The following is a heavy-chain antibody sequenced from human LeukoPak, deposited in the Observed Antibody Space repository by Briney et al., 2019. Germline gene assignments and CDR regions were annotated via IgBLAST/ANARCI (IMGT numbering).Heavy chain of an antibody. V-gene: IGHV4-34*01. CDR2: INHSGST. J-gene: IGHJ5*02. D-gene: IGHD2-15*01. Sequence: SETLSLTCAAYGVSFSGYYWSWIRQPPGKGLEWIGEINHSGSTNYNPSLKSRVTISVDTSKNQFSLKLSSVTAADTAVYYCARGPDIVVVVAASNWFDPWGQGTLVTVSS. CDR1: GVSFSGYY. CDR3: ARGPDIVVVVAASNWFDP.